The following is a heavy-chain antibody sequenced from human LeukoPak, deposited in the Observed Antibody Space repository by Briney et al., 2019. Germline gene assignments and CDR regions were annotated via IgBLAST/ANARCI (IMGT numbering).Heavy chain of an antibody. CDR2: INAGNGNT. J-gene: IGHJ4*02. CDR3: ARDASQVVVVIDYFDY. D-gene: IGHD3-22*01. Sequence: ASVKVSCKASGYTFTSYTMHWVRQAPGQRLEWMGWINAGNGNTKYSQKFQGRVTITRDSSASTAYMELSSLRSEDTAVYYCARDASQVVVVIDYFDYWGQGTLVTVSS. CDR1: GYTFTSYT. V-gene: IGHV1-3*01.